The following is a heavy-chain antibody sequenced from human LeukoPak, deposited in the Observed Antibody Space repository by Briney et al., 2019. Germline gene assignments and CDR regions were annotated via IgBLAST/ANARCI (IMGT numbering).Heavy chain of an antibody. CDR3: ARGPQVGATYFDY. D-gene: IGHD1-26*01. V-gene: IGHV1-8*03. CDR2: MNPNSGNT. Sequence: ASVKVSCKASGYTFTSYDINWARQATGQGLEWMGWMNPNSGNTGYAQKFQGRVTITRNTSISTAYMELSSLRSEDTAVYYCARGPQVGATYFDYWGQGTLVTVSS. J-gene: IGHJ4*02. CDR1: GYTFTSYD.